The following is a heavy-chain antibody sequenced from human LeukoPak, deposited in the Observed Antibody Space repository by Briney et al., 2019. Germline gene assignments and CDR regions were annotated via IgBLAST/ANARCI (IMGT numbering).Heavy chain of an antibody. J-gene: IGHJ5*02. CDR2: IYYSGST. V-gene: IGHV4-59*12. CDR1: GGSISSYY. CDR3: ARDQISSSWLNWFDP. D-gene: IGHD6-13*01. Sequence: SETLSLTCTVSGGSISSYYWSWIRQPPGKGLEWIGYIYYSGSTNYNPSLKSRVTISVDTSKNQFSLKLSSVTAADTAVYYCARDQISSSWLNWFDPWGQGTLVTVSS.